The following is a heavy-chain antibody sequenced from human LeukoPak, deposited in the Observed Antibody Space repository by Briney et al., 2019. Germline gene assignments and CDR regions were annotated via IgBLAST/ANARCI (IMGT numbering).Heavy chain of an antibody. CDR1: GFTFSSYA. Sequence: GGSLGLSCAASGFTFSSYAMSWVRQAPGKGLEWVSAISGSGGSTYYADSVKGRFTISRDNSKNTLYLQMNSLRAEDTAVYYCAKAPSYYYGSGSYYNDYYYYYGMDVWGKGTTVTVSS. D-gene: IGHD3-10*01. CDR3: AKAPSYYYGSGSYYNDYYYYYGMDV. J-gene: IGHJ6*04. V-gene: IGHV3-23*01. CDR2: ISGSGGST.